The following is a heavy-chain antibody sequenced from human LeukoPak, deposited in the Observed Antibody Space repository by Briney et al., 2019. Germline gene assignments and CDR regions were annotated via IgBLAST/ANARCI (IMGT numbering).Heavy chain of an antibody. Sequence: PSETLSLTCSVSDYSIGNGYYWGWIRQPPGKGLEWIGSIYHSGSTYYNPSLKSRVTMSLDTSKNQFSLKLTSVTAADTAVYYRGRKGAVGGTILYQHRKDVLGQGTTVTGSS. J-gene: IGHJ6*01. V-gene: IGHV4-38-2*01. CDR1: DYSIGNGYY. CDR3: GRKGAVGGTILYQHRKDV. CDR2: IYHSGST. D-gene: IGHD2-15*01.